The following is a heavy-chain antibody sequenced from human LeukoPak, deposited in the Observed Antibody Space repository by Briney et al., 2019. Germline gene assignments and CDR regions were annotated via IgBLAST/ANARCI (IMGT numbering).Heavy chain of an antibody. Sequence: GWSLRLSCAASGFTFSDYYMSWIRQAPGKGLEWVSYISTTSSFTKYADSVKGRFTISRDNAKNSLYLQMNSLRAEDTAVYYCARNTGTYDYWGQGTLVTVSS. J-gene: IGHJ4*02. CDR3: ARNTGTYDY. V-gene: IGHV3-11*06. D-gene: IGHD1-1*01. CDR1: GFTFSDYY. CDR2: ISTTSSFT.